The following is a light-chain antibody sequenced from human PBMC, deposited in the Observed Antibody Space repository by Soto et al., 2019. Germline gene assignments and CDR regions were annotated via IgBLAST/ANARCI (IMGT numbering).Light chain of an antibody. CDR2: ATS. V-gene: IGKV1-12*01. Sequence: DIQMTQSPSSVSASVGDRVTITCRASQGISKWLAWYQQKPGKAPKLLIYATSTLQSGVPSRFSCSGSGTHFTLTITSLQPEDFATYYCQQANSFPHTFGQGTKLEIK. CDR3: QQANSFPHT. CDR1: QGISKW. J-gene: IGKJ2*01.